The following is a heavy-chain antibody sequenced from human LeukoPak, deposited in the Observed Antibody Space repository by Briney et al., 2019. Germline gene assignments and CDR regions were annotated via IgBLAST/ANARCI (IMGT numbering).Heavy chain of an antibody. CDR3: GRFGYVAGIDL. CDR2: IDPAGTDT. V-gene: IGHV3-7*01. J-gene: IGHJ4*02. D-gene: IGHD6-19*01. Sequence: GGSLRLSCAASGFSFNSYWMRWVRQAPGRGLEWVANIDPAGTDTYYVDPVKGRFIISRDNAKNLVYLQMNTLRAEDTAVYSCGRFGYVAGIDLWGQGTLVTVSS. CDR1: GFSFNSYW.